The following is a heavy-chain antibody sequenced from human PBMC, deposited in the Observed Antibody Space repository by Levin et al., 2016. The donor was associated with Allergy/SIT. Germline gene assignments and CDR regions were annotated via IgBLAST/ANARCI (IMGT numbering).Heavy chain of an antibody. J-gene: IGHJ4*02. D-gene: IGHD3-22*01. CDR2: IKQDGSEK. CDR1: GFTFSSYW. V-gene: IGHV3-7*03. CDR3: ARMIGRGGYPFDY. Sequence: GESLKISCAASGFTFSSYWMSWVRQAPGKGLEWVANIKQDGSEKYYVDSVKGRFTISRDNAKNSLYLQMNSLRAEDTAVYYCARMIGRGGYPFDYWGQGTLVTVSS.